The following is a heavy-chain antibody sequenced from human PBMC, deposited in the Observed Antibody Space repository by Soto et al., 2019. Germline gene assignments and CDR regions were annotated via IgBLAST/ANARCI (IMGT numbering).Heavy chain of an antibody. CDR2: LHSGGDT. V-gene: IGHV3-53*04. CDR1: GIPVSSNY. CDR3: ARDXPYYYASRMDV. J-gene: IGHJ6*02. D-gene: IGHD3-10*01. Sequence: EVQLVESGGGLVQPGGSLRLSCVASGIPVSSNYMTWVRQAPGKGLEWVSVLHSGGDTYYANSVKGRFTISRHDSXXXXXXXXXXXXXXXXXXXXXARDXPYYYASRMDVWGQGTTVTVSS.